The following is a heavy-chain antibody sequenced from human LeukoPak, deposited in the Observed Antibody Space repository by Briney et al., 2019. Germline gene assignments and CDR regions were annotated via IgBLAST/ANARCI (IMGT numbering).Heavy chain of an antibody. V-gene: IGHV3-21*01. CDR3: AREYSNGWYTIDY. Sequence: GGSLRLSCAASRFTFSSYSMNWVRQAPGKGLEWVSSIGTSTNYIYYADSVEGRFTISRDNAKNSLYPQMNSLRAEDTAVYYCAREYSNGWYTIDYWGQGTLVTVSS. CDR1: RFTFSSYS. J-gene: IGHJ4*02. D-gene: IGHD6-19*01. CDR2: IGTSTNYI.